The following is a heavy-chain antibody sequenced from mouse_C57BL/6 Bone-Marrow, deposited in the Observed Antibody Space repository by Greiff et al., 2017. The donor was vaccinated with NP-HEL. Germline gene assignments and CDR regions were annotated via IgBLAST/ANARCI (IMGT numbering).Heavy chain of an antibody. CDR2: INPNNGGT. CDR3: ARLNYYGSSFSMDY. CDR1: GYTLTDYY. V-gene: IGHV1-26*01. J-gene: IGHJ4*01. Sequence: EVQLQQSGPELVKPGASVKISCKASGYTLTDYYMNWVKQSHGKSLEWIGDINPNNGGTSYNQKFKGKATLTVDKSSSTAYMELRSLTSEDSAVYYCARLNYYGSSFSMDYWGQGTSVTVSS. D-gene: IGHD1-1*01.